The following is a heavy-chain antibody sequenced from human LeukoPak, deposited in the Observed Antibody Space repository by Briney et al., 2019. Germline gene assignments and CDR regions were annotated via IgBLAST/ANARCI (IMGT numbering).Heavy chain of an antibody. V-gene: IGHV4-59*12. CDR2: IYYSGST. J-gene: IGHJ5*02. D-gene: IGHD3-22*01. CDR3: ARINSHSDNYYYPWFDP. CDR1: GGSISTYY. Sequence: PSETLSLTCTVSGGSISTYYWSWIRQPPGKGLEWIGYIYYSGSTSYNPSLKSRVTISVDTSKNQFSLKLSSVTAADTALYYCARINSHSDNYYYPWFDPWGQGILVTVSS.